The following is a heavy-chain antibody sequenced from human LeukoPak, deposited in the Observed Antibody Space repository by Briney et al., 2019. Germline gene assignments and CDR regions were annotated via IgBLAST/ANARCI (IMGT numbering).Heavy chain of an antibody. D-gene: IGHD3-22*01. CDR1: GFTFSNYW. Sequence: PGGSLRLSCAASGFTFSNYWMSWVRQAPGKGLEWVANIRQDGGEKYYVDSVKGRFTISRDNAENSLYLQMDSLRGEDTAVYYCARYDSGDYYVNAHWGQGTLVTVSS. CDR3: ARYDSGDYYVNAH. J-gene: IGHJ4*02. CDR2: IRQDGGEK. V-gene: IGHV3-7*05.